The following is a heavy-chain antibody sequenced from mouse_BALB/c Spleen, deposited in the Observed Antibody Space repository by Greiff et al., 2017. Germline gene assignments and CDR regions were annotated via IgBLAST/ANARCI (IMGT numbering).Heavy chain of an antibody. CDR2: IDPANGNT. CDR1: GFNIKDTY. CDR3: ARDYDSSWFAY. V-gene: IGHV14-3*02. J-gene: IGHJ3*01. Sequence: DVQLQESGAELVKPGASVKLSCTASGFNIKDTYMHWVKQRPEQGLEWIGRIDPANGNTKYDPKFQGKATITADTSSNTAYLQLSSLTSEDTAVYYCARDYDSSWFAYWGQGTLVTVSA. D-gene: IGHD2-4*01.